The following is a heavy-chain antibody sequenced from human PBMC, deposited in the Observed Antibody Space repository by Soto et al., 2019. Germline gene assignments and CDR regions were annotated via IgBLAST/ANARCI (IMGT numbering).Heavy chain of an antibody. D-gene: IGHD3-10*01. CDR3: ARHYRVNQDGLLWFGELRYYYGMDV. V-gene: IGHV5-10-1*01. CDR2: IDPSDSYT. Sequence: PGESLKISCKGSGYSFTSYWISWVRQMPGKGLEWMGRIDPSDSYTNYSPSFQGHVTISADKSISTAYLQWSSLKTTDNDMNYCARHYRVNQDGLLWFGELRYYYGMDVWGQGTTVTVSS. CDR1: GYSFTSYW. J-gene: IGHJ6*02.